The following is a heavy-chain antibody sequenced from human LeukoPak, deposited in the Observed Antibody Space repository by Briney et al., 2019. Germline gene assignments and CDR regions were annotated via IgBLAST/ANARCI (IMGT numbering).Heavy chain of an antibody. V-gene: IGHV3-33*08. D-gene: IGHD3-10*01. CDR2: IWNDASNK. Sequence: GGSLRLSCAASGFTFSTYSMNWVRQAPGKGLEWVAVIWNDASNKYYADSVKGRFIISRDNSKNTLYLQMNSLRAEDTAVYSCARASGPFDYWGQGTLVTVSS. CDR3: ARASGPFDY. CDR1: GFTFSTYS. J-gene: IGHJ4*02.